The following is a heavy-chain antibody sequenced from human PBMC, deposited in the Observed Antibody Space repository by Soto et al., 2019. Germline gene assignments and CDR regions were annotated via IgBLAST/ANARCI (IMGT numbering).Heavy chain of an antibody. CDR2: ISSSSSTI. Sequence: GESLKISCAASGFTFSSYSMNWVRQAPGKGLEWVSYISSSSSTIYYADSVKGRFTISRDNAKNSLYLQMNSLRDEDTAVYYCARDRVAQLGTYGMDVWRQGTTVTVSS. D-gene: IGHD6-6*01. CDR3: ARDRVAQLGTYGMDV. J-gene: IGHJ6*02. V-gene: IGHV3-48*02. CDR1: GFTFSSYS.